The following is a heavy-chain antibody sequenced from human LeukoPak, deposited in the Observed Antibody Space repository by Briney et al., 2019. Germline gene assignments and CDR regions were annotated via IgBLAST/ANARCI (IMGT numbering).Heavy chain of an antibody. CDR2: ISWNSGSI. V-gene: IGHV3-9*01. Sequence: PGRSLRLSCAASGFTFDDYAMHWVRQAPGKGLEWVSGISWNSGSIGYADSVKGRFTISRDNAKNSLCLQMNSLRAEDTALYYCAKDDGFDYWGQGTLVTVSS. CDR1: GFTFDDYA. D-gene: IGHD5-24*01. CDR3: AKDDGFDY. J-gene: IGHJ4*02.